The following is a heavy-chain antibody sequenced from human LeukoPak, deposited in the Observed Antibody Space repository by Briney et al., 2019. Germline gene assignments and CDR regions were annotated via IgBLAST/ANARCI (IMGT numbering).Heavy chain of an antibody. Sequence: ASVKVSCKASGGTFSSYAISWVRQAPGQGLEWMGGIIPTFGTANYAQKFQGRVTITADESTSTAYMELSSLRSEDTAVYYCARGNDSSSWYELPPYYYMDVWGKGTTVTISS. D-gene: IGHD6-13*01. J-gene: IGHJ6*03. V-gene: IGHV1-69*13. CDR2: IIPTFGTA. CDR1: GGTFSSYA. CDR3: ARGNDSSSWYELPPYYYMDV.